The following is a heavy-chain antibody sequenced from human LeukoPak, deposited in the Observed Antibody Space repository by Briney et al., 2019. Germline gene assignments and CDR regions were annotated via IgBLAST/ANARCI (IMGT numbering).Heavy chain of an antibody. CDR1: GGTISSYY. CDR2: IYSSGST. D-gene: IGHD4-17*01. CDR3: ASTTTTYYSYFYYYMGV. Sequence: KSSETLSLTCTVSGGTISSYYWSWIRQPPGKGLEWIGYIYSSGSTNYNPSLNSRVTISVDTSKNQFSLKLTPVTAADTAVYYCASTTTTYYSYFYYYMGVWGKGTTVTVSS. V-gene: IGHV4-4*09. J-gene: IGHJ6*03.